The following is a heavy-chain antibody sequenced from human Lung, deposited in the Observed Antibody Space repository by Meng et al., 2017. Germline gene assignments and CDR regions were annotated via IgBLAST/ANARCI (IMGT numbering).Heavy chain of an antibody. CDR1: GYIFTDYF. CDR2: INPSDGGT. V-gene: IGHV1-46*01. J-gene: IGHJ4*02. CDR3: AREKSPGHFDY. Sequence: QVQLVQSGAEVMKPGASVKLSCKASGYIFTDYFMHWVRQAPGQGLEWMGTINPSDGGTNYVQKFQGRLTVTRDTSTSTVYMDLSSLRSEDTAVYYCAREKSPGHFDYCDQGTLVTVSS.